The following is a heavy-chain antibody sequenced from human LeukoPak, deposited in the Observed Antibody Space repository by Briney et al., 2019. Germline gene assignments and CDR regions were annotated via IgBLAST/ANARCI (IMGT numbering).Heavy chain of an antibody. CDR3: ARGSTYYDILTGYYYYYGMDV. V-gene: IGHV3-30*04. J-gene: IGHJ6*04. D-gene: IGHD3-9*01. CDR1: GFTLRSYA. Sequence: PGGALRLSYAACGFTLRSYAIHWVRQAPGKGVEWVAVISYDGTNKYYADSVKGRFTMSRDNSKNTLYLQMNSLRAEDTAVYYCARGSTYYDILTGYYYYYGMDVWGKGTTVTVSS. CDR2: ISYDGTNK.